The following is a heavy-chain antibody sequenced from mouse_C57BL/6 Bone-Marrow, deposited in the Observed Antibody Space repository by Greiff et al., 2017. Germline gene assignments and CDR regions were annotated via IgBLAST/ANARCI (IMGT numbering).Heavy chain of an antibody. CDR1: GFNIKDDY. D-gene: IGHD3-1*01. J-gene: IGHJ2*01. CDR2: IDPENGDT. CDR3: TTWGYGGLDY. V-gene: IGHV14-4*01. Sequence: EVQRVESGAELVRPGASVKLSCTASGFNIKDDYMHWVKQRPEQGLEWIGWIDPENGDTEYASKFQGKATITADTSSNTAYLQLSSLTSEDTAVYYCTTWGYGGLDYWGQGTTLTVSS.